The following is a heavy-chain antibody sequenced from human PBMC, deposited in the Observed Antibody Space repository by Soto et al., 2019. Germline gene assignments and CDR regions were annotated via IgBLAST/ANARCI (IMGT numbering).Heavy chain of an antibody. Sequence: QVQLQESGPGLVKPSQTLSLTCTVSGGSISSGGYYWNWIRQHPGKGLEWIGYIYYIGSTYYNPSLRSRGTISRDTSNNQFSLTLSSVTASDTAVYYCSRSVFPWGHGTLVTVSS. J-gene: IGHJ5*02. V-gene: IGHV4-31*03. CDR3: SRSVFP. CDR1: GGSISSGGYY. CDR2: IYYIGST.